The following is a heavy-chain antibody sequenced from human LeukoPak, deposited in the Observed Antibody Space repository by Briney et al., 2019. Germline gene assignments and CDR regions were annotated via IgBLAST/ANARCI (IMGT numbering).Heavy chain of an antibody. J-gene: IGHJ6*02. CDR2: INPNSGGT. D-gene: IGHD2-21*02. CDR1: GYTFTGYY. CDR3: ARSIGSSGDLSHYYGMDV. Sequence: GASVKVSCKASGYTFTGYYMHWVRQAPGQGLEWMGWINPNSGGTNYAQKFQGWVTMTRDTSISTAYMELSRLRSDDTAVYYCARSIGSSGDLSHYYGMDVWGQGTTVTVSS. V-gene: IGHV1-2*04.